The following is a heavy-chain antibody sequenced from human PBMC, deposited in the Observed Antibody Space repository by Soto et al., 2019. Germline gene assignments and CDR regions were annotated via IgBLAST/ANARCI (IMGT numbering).Heavy chain of an antibody. D-gene: IGHD6-6*01. CDR2: IYYSGST. V-gene: IGHV4-39*01. CDR1: GGSISSSSYY. Sequence: SETPSLTCTVSGGSISSSSYYWGWIRQPPGKGLEWIGSIYYSGSTYYNPSLKSRVTISVDTSKNQFSLKLSSVTAADTAVYYCARLQGHSSSSRHPWFDPWGQGTLVTVSS. CDR3: ARLQGHSSSSRHPWFDP. J-gene: IGHJ5*02.